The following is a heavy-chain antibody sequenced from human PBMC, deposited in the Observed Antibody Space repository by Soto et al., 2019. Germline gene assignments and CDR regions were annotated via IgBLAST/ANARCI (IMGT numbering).Heavy chain of an antibody. CDR3: ARDGYGPGWDVDNWFDP. V-gene: IGHV3-21*01. D-gene: IGHD3-10*01. CDR2: ISSSSSYV. CDR1: GFTFSSYT. Sequence: EVQLVESGGGLVKPGGSLRLSCAASGFTFSSYTMNWVRQAPGKGLEWVPPISSSSSYVYYADSVKGRFTSSRDNAKNTLCLQINSLRAEDTAWYYCARDGYGPGWDVDNWFDPWGQGSLVTVS. J-gene: IGHJ5*02.